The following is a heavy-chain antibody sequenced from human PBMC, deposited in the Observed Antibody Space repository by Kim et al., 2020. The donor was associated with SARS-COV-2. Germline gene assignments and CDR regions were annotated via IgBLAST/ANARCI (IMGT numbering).Heavy chain of an antibody. CDR3: ARPNYGSGTYRYFDI. V-gene: IGHV7-4-1*02. CDR2: IATNTGDP. J-gene: IGHJ4*02. D-gene: IGHD3-10*01. CDR1: GYSFKSYA. Sequence: ASVKVSCKASGYSFKSYAMFWVRQAPGHGLEWMGWIATNTGDPTYAQGFTGRFVFSFDTSVSTAYLQITSLKAEETAVYYCARPNYGSGTYRYFDIWGQGTLVTVSS.